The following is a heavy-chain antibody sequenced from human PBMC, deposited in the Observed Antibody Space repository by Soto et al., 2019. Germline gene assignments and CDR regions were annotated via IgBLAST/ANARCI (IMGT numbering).Heavy chain of an antibody. D-gene: IGHD3-3*01. CDR2: ISAYNGNT. J-gene: IGHJ6*02. V-gene: IGHV1-18*04. CDR3: AREVRITIFGVVIPSMDV. Sequence: QVQLVQSGAEVKKPGASVKVSCKASGYTFTSYGISWVRQAPGQGLEWMGWISAYNGNTNYAQKLQGRVTMTTDTSTRTDYMELRSLSSDDTAVYYCAREVRITIFGVVIPSMDVWGQGTTVTVSS. CDR1: GYTFTSYG.